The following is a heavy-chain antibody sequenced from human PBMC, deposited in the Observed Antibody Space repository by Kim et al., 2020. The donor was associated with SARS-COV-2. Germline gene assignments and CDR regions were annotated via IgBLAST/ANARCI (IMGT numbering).Heavy chain of an antibody. V-gene: IGHV7-4-1*01. Sequence: ASVKVSCKASGYTFSSYAMNWVRQAPGQGLEWMGWINTKKGKPTYAQDFTGRFVFSLDTSVSTAFLQIPSLKAEDTAVYYCAMADDSTTYAFAFDIWGQG. CDR2: INTKKGKP. D-gene: IGHD3-16*01. CDR3: AMADDSTTYAFAFDI. CDR1: GYTFSSYA. J-gene: IGHJ3*02.